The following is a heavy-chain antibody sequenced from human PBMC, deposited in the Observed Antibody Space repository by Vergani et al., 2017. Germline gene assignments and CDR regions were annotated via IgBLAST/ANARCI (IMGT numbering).Heavy chain of an antibody. D-gene: IGHD1-1*01. CDR1: EYSFGNYW. Sequence: EVELVQSGPEMRKPGESMKISCKGYEYSFGNYWIGWVRQMPGKGLEWMGIIYPDDSDTRYSPSFKGQVTISADNSISTAFLQGDSLNASDTALYYCARHTTYTDSWGQGTLVTVSS. CDR3: ARHTTYTDS. CDR2: IYPDDSDT. V-gene: IGHV5-51*01. J-gene: IGHJ4*02.